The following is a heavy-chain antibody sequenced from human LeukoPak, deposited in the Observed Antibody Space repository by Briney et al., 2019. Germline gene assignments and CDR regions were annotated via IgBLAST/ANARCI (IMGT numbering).Heavy chain of an antibody. V-gene: IGHV4-39*01. CDR3: VGEEYGTGSYYKSSD. CDR2: MYYTGSYTGTT. J-gene: IGHJ4*02. CDR1: DGSISSSSFY. Sequence: PSETLSLTCIVSDGSISSSSFYWGWIRQPPGKGLEWIGSMYYTGSYTGTTYYNPFLESRVTVSVDTSKNLCSLKLTSVTAADTAVYYCVGEEYGTGSYYKSSDWGQGTLVTVSS. D-gene: IGHD3-10*01.